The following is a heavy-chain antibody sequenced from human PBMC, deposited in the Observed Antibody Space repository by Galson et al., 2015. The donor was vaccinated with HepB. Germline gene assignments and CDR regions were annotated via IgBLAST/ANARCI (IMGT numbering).Heavy chain of an antibody. D-gene: IGHD2-8*01. CDR3: ARISRLYVEEYFQH. J-gene: IGHJ1*01. V-gene: IGHV1-18*01. CDR2: ISAYNGNT. CDR1: GYTFTSYG. Sequence: SVKVSCKASGYTFTSYGISWVRQAPGQGLEWMGWISAYNGNTNYAQKLQGRVTMTTDTSTSTAYVELSSLRSEDTAVYYCARISRLYVEEYFQHWGQGTLVTVSS.